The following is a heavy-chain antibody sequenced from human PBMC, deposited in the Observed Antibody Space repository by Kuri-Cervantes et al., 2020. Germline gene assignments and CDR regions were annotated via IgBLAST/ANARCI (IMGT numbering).Heavy chain of an antibody. CDR3: ARVVRRGIAAFDY. V-gene: IGHV4-38-2*01. Sequence: SQTLSLTRAVSGYSISSGYYWGWIRQPPGKGLEWIGSIYHSGSTYYNPSLKSRVTISVDTSKNQFSLKLSSVTAADTAVYYCARVVRRGIAAFDYWGQGTLVTVSS. CDR1: GYSISSGYY. J-gene: IGHJ4*02. D-gene: IGHD6-25*01. CDR2: IYHSGST.